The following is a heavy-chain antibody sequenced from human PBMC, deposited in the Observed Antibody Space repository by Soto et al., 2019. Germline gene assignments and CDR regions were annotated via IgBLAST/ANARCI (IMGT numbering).Heavy chain of an antibody. V-gene: IGHV3-23*01. J-gene: IGHJ4*02. CDR3: AKDRSPQLRYFDWLLFDY. CDR1: GFTFSSYA. CDR2: ISGSVGST. Sequence: PGGSLRLSCAASGFTFSSYAMSWVRQAPGKGLEWVSAISGSVGSTYYADSVKGRFTISRDNSKDTLYLQMNSLRAEDTAVYYCAKDRSPQLRYFDWLLFDYWGQGTLVTVSS. D-gene: IGHD3-9*01.